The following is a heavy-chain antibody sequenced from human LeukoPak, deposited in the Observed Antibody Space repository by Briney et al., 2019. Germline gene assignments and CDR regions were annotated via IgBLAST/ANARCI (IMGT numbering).Heavy chain of an antibody. Sequence: ASVKVSCKASEYTFTSYDINWVRQAPGQGLEWMGRIIPILGIANYAQKFQGRVTITADKSTSTAYMELSSLRSEDTAVYYCASHNYDILTGYYYYYGMDVWGQGTTVTVSS. J-gene: IGHJ6*02. CDR2: IIPILGIA. CDR1: EYTFTSYD. V-gene: IGHV1-69*04. D-gene: IGHD3-9*01. CDR3: ASHNYDILTGYYYYYGMDV.